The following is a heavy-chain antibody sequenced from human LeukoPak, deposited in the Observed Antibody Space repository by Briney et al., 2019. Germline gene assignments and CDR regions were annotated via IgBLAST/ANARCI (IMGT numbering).Heavy chain of an antibody. CDR2: ISGSGGST. CDR1: GFTFSSYA. D-gene: IGHD6-13*01. J-gene: IGHJ4*02. CDR3: AHISSSWPDY. Sequence: GGSLRLSCAASGFTFSSYAMSWVRQAPGKGLEWVSAISGSGGSTYYADSVKGRFTISRDNSKNTLYLRMNSLRAEDTAVYYCAHISSSWPDYWGQGTLVTVSS. V-gene: IGHV3-23*01.